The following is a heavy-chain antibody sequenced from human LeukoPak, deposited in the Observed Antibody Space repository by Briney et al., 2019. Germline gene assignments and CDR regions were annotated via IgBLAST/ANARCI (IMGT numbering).Heavy chain of an antibody. D-gene: IGHD3-10*01. CDR3: VKAGTPYYYVSGTYPDS. CDR2: IDTNGMST. CDR1: GFTFSSYT. J-gene: IGHJ4*02. V-gene: IGHV3-64D*06. Sequence: GGSLRLSCSASGFTFSSYTMHWVRQAPEKGLEYVSGIDTNGMSTYYADSVTGRFTISRDNSKDTLYLQMSSVRTEDTAVYYCVKAGTPYYYVSGTYPDSWGQGTLVTVSS.